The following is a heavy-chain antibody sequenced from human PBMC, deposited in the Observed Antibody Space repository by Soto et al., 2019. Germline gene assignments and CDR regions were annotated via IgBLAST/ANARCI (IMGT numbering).Heavy chain of an antibody. D-gene: IGHD6-13*01. CDR2: INPNSGGT. V-gene: IGHV1-2*02. J-gene: IGHJ6*02. Sequence: ASVKVSCKASGYTFTGYYMHWVRQAPGQGLEWMGWINPNSGGTNYAQKFQGRVTMTRDTSISTAYMELSRLRSDDTAVYYCARDRVAAPGYYYYYGMDVWGQGTTVTVSS. CDR1: GYTFTGYY. CDR3: ARDRVAAPGYYYYYGMDV.